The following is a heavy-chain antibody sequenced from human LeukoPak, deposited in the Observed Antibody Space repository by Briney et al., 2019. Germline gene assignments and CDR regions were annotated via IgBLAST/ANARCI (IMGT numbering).Heavy chain of an antibody. V-gene: IGHV4-38-2*01. J-gene: IGHJ4*02. CDR2: IYHSGST. CDR3: ARVPDSSGYHPGD. Sequence: SETLSLTCAVSGYSISSGYYWGWIRQPPGKGLEWIGSIYHSGSTYYNPSLKSRVTISVDTSKNQFSLKLSSVTAADTAVYYCARVPDSSGYHPGDWGQGTLVTVSS. D-gene: IGHD3-22*01. CDR1: GYSISSGYY.